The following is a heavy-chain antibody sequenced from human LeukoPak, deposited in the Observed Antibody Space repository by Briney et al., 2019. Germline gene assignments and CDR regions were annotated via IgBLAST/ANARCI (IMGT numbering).Heavy chain of an antibody. Sequence: SVKVSCKASGGTFSSYAISWVRQAPGQGLEWRGGIIPIFGTANYAQKFQGRVTITADESTSTAYMELSSLRSEDTAVYYCARYWKNWFDPWGQGTLVTVSS. D-gene: IGHD1-1*01. V-gene: IGHV1-69*13. CDR3: ARYWKNWFDP. J-gene: IGHJ5*02. CDR1: GGTFSSYA. CDR2: IIPIFGTA.